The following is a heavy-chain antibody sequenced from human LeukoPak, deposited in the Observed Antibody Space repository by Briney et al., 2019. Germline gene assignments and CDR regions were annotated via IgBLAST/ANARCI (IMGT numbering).Heavy chain of an antibody. CDR1: GGSFSGYY. CDR3: ARRTVTTNNWFDP. CDR2: INHSGST. Sequence: PSETLSLTCAVYGGSFSGYYWSWIRQPPGKGLEWIGEINHSGSTYYNPSLKSRVTISVDTSKNQFSLKLSSVTAADTAVYYCARRTVTTNNWFDPWGQGTLVTVSS. V-gene: IGHV4-34*01. J-gene: IGHJ5*02. D-gene: IGHD4-17*01.